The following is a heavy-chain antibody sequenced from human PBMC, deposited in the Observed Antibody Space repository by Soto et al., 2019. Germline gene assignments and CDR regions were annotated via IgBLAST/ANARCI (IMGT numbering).Heavy chain of an antibody. D-gene: IGHD2-21*01. J-gene: IGHJ6*03. V-gene: IGHV1-8*01. CDR2: MNPNSGNT. CDR1: GYTFTSYD. CDR3: ARGSDWDYYYYYYMGF. Sequence: ASVKVSCKASGYTFTSYDINWVRQATGQGLEWMGWMNPNSGNTGYAQKFQGRVTMTRNTSISTAYMELSSLRSEDTAVYYCARGSDWDYYYYYYMGFWGKGTTVTVSS.